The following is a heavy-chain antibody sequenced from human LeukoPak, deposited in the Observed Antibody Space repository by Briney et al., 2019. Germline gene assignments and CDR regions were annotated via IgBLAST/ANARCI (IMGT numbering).Heavy chain of an antibody. CDR3: ARGGGPYYYDSSGYHPYDY. D-gene: IGHD3-22*01. V-gene: IGHV4-4*07. CDR1: GGSISSYY. CDR2: IYTSGST. Sequence: SETLSLTCTVSGGSISSYYWSWIRQPAGKGLEWIGRIYTSGSTNYNPSLKSRVTISVDTSKNQFSLKLSSVTAADTAVYYCARGGGPYYYDSSGYHPYDYWGQGTLVTVSS. J-gene: IGHJ4*02.